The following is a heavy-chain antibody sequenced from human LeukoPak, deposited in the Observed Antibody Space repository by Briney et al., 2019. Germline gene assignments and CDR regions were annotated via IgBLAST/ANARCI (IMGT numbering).Heavy chain of an antibody. CDR3: ARERDSSGYSPLDP. CDR1: GYTFTVYY. D-gene: IGHD3-22*01. Sequence: ASVKVSCKASGYTFTVYYIHWVRQAPGQGLEWVGWISPKSGRTKSSQKFQGRVTVTWDTSISTAYMELSRLRSDDTAIYYCARERDSSGYSPLDPWGQGTRITVSS. V-gene: IGHV1-2*02. J-gene: IGHJ5*02. CDR2: ISPKSGRT.